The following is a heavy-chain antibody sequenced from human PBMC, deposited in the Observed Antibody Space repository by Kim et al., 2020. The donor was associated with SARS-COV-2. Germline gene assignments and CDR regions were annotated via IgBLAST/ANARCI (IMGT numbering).Heavy chain of an antibody. CDR3: ASSRKYTTGWYISDYYFDY. CDR2: INESGGT. Sequence: SETLSLTCAVYGGSFRGHYWSWIRQPPGKGLEWIGEINESGGTNYNPSLKSRLTISVDTSKSQFSLNLRSVTAADTAVYYCASSRKYTTGWYISDYYFDYWGQGTLVTVSS. D-gene: IGHD6-19*01. CDR1: GGSFRGHY. V-gene: IGHV4-34*01. J-gene: IGHJ4*02.